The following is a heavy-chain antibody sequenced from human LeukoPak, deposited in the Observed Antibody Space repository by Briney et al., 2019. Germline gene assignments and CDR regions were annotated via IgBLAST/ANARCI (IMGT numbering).Heavy chain of an antibody. CDR1: GDSINSDD. V-gene: IGHV4-59*01. D-gene: IGHD6-19*01. Sequence: PSETLSLTCTVSGDSINSDDWTWIRQPPGKGLEWIGYIYYSGSTNYNPSLKSRVTISVDTSKNQFSLRLSSVTAADTAVYYCARGRTVAGTGFWGQGTLVTLSS. J-gene: IGHJ4*02. CDR2: IYYSGST. CDR3: ARGRTVAGTGF.